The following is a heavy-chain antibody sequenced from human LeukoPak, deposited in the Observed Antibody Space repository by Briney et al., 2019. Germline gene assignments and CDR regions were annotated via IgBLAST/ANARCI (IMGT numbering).Heavy chain of an antibody. CDR2: IYSGGST. J-gene: IGHJ4*02. D-gene: IGHD2-21*01. V-gene: IGHV3-53*05. CDR3: ARGPLFLDY. Sequence: QTGGSLRLSCAASGFIVRNYYLSWVRQAPGKGLEWVSVIYSGGSTYYADSVKGRFTISRDNSKNTLYLQMNSLRAEDTAVYYCARGPLFLDYWGQGTLVTVSS. CDR1: GFIVRNYY.